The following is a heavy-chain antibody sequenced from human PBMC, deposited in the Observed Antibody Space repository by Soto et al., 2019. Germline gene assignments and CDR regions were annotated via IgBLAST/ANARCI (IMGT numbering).Heavy chain of an antibody. CDR2: IYWDDDK. CDR3: AHRHVGYFDY. CDR1: GFSLSTSGVG. D-gene: IGHD3-10*02. V-gene: IGHV2-5*02. J-gene: IGHJ4*02. Sequence: QITLKESGPTLVKPTQTLTLTCTFSGFSLSTSGVGVGWISRPPGKAPEWLELIYWDDDKRYSPSLTSRLPITQDHSKTQVVLTMTNMDPVDTATYYCAHRHVGYFDYWGQGTLVTVSS.